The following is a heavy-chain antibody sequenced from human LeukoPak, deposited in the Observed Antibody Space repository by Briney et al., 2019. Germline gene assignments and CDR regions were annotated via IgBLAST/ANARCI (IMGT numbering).Heavy chain of an antibody. Sequence: PSETLSLTCTVSGGSISSSSYYWGWIRQPPGKGLEWIGNVYYSGSTYQNPSLKSRVTISVDTSKNQFSLKLSSVTAADTAVYHCASRVTTPFFDYWGQGTLVTVSS. D-gene: IGHD4-17*01. J-gene: IGHJ4*02. CDR3: ASRVTTPFFDY. CDR1: GGSISSSSYY. V-gene: IGHV4-39*01. CDR2: VYYSGST.